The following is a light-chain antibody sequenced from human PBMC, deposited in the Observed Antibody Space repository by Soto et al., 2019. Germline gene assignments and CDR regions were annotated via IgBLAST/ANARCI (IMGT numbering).Light chain of an antibody. Sequence: QAVVTQPPSASGTPGQRVTISCSGSSSNIGSNTVNWYQQLPGTAPKLLIYSNNQRPSGVPDRFSGSKSGTSASLAISGLXSXDXAXYYCAAWDDSLNGWVFGGGTKVTVL. V-gene: IGLV1-44*01. CDR3: AAWDDSLNGWV. CDR2: SNN. CDR1: SSNIGSNT. J-gene: IGLJ3*02.